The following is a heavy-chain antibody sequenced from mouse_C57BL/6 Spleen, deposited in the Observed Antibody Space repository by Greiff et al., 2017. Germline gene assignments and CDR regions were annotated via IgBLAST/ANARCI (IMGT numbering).Heavy chain of an antibody. CDR1: GFNIKDDY. D-gene: IGHD3-2*02. CDR2: IDPENGDT. Sequence: EVMLVESGAELVRPGASVKLSCTASGFNIKDDYMHWVKQRPEQGLEWIGWIDPENGDTEYASKFQGKATITADTSSNTAYLQLSSLTSEDTAVYYCTTRPTAQAYYFDYWGQGTTLTVSS. V-gene: IGHV14-4*01. J-gene: IGHJ2*01. CDR3: TTRPTAQAYYFDY.